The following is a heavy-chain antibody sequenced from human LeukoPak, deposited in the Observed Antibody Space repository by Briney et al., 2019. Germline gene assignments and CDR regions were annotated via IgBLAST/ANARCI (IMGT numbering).Heavy chain of an antibody. J-gene: IGHJ4*02. D-gene: IGHD2-2*01. Sequence: PGGSLRLSCAASGFTFSSYAMSWVRQAPGKGLEWVSAISGSGGSTYYADSVKGRFTISRDSSKNTLYLQMNSLRAEDTAVYYCAKERNTIVVVPAAMPYYFDYWGQGTLVTVSS. CDR3: AKERNTIVVVPAAMPYYFDY. CDR1: GFTFSSYA. CDR2: ISGSGGST. V-gene: IGHV3-23*01.